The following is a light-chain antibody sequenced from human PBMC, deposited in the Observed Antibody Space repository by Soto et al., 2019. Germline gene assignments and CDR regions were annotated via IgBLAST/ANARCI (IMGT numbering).Light chain of an antibody. CDR2: GAS. CDR3: QQYNNWPET. V-gene: IGKV3-15*01. Sequence: EIVMTQCPATLSVSPGERATLSCRASQSVSSNLAWYQQKPGQAPRLLIYGASTRATGIPARFSGSGSGTEFTLTISSLQSEDFAVYYCQQYNNWPETFGQGTKV. CDR1: QSVSSN. J-gene: IGKJ1*01.